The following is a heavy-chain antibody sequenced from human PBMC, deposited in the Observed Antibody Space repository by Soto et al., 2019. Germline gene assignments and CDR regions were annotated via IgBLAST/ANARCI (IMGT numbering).Heavy chain of an antibody. J-gene: IGHJ4*02. D-gene: IGHD3-22*01. CDR1: GGTFSSYA. Sequence: QVQLVQSGAEVKKPGSSVKVSCEASGGTFSSYAISWVRQAPGQGLEWMGGIIPIFGTANYAQKFQGRVTITADESTSTAYRELSSLRSEDTAVYYCARSEDYYDSSGYAGGFDYWGQGTLVTVSS. V-gene: IGHV1-69*01. CDR3: ARSEDYYDSSGYAGGFDY. CDR2: IIPIFGTA.